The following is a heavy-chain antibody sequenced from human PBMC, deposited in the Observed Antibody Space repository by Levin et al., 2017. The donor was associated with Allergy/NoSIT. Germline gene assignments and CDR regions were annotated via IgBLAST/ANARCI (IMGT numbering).Heavy chain of an antibody. Sequence: GGSLRLSCAASGFTFSSYAMSWVRQAPGKGLEWVSAISGSGGSTYYADSVKGRFTISRDNSKNTLYLQMNSLRAEDTAVYYCAKEGDIVVVPAAISSSSSGYFDYWGQGTLVTVSS. J-gene: IGHJ4*02. CDR1: GFTFSSYA. CDR2: ISGSGGST. D-gene: IGHD2-2*01. CDR3: AKEGDIVVVPAAISSSSSGYFDY. V-gene: IGHV3-23*01.